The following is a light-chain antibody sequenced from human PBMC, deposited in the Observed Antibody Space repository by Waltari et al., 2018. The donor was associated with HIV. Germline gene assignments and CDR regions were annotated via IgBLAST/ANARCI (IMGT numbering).Light chain of an antibody. CDR2: SNN. CDR3: AAWDDSLKNYV. Sequence: QSVLTQPPSASGTPGQRVAISCSGSSSTIGRNHVYWYPQVPGAAPKLLLVSNNQRHSGVPDRFFGSKAGASASLAIIGLRSDDEADYYCAAWDDSLKNYVFGTGTRVTVL. J-gene: IGLJ1*01. CDR1: SSTIGRNH. V-gene: IGLV1-47*02.